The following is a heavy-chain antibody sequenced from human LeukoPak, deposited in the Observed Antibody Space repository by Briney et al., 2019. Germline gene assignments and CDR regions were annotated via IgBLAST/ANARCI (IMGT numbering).Heavy chain of an antibody. CDR2: INPNSGGT. Sequence: ASVKVSCKASGYTFTSYGISWVRQAPGQGLEWMGWINPNSGGTNYAQKFQGRVTMTRDTSISTAYMELSRLRSDDTAVYYCARSLLWFGPPTDYWGQGTLVTVSS. D-gene: IGHD3-10*01. J-gene: IGHJ4*02. CDR1: GYTFTSYG. V-gene: IGHV1-2*02. CDR3: ARSLLWFGPPTDY.